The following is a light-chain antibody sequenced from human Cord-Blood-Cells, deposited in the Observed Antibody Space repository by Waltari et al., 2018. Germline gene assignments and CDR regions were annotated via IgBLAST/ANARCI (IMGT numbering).Light chain of an antibody. CDR3: QSYDSSLSGSV. J-gene: IGLJ3*02. V-gene: IGLV1-40*01. CDR2: RNS. CDR1: SSNIGAGYD. Sequence: QSVLTQPPSVSGAPGQRVTISCTGSSSNIGAGYDVHWYHQLPGTAPKLLIYRNSNRPYGVPDRFSGSMSGTSASLAITVLQAEDEADYYCQSYDSSLSGSVFGGGTKLTVL.